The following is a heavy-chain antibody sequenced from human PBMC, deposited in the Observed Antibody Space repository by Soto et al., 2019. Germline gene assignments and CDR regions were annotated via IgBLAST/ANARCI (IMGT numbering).Heavy chain of an antibody. CDR2: IIPVFGTT. J-gene: IGHJ4*02. D-gene: IGHD3-16*01. CDR3: ARGGGPYVWFNEF. Sequence: QGQLVQSGPEVKKPGSTVKVACKDSGGLFSSFAISWVRQAPGQGLEWLGGIIPVFGTTNYAEKFQDRVPITAEESTNTAYMELGSLTSADTAMYYCARGGGPYVWFNEFWGQGTLVTVSS. V-gene: IGHV1-69*13. CDR1: GGLFSSFA.